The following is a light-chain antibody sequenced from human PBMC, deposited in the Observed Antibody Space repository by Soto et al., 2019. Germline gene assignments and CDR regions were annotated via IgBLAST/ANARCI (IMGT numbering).Light chain of an antibody. CDR1: SSNIGAGYD. CDR2: GNS. CDR3: QSYDSSLSGSGV. Sequence: QSVLTQPPSVSGAPGQRVTISCTGSSSNIGAGYDVHWYQQLPGTAPKLLIYGNSNRPSGVPDRFSGSKSGTSASLAITGLQAEDEADYYCQSYDSSLSGSGVFGGGTKPHRP. J-gene: IGLJ2*01. V-gene: IGLV1-40*01.